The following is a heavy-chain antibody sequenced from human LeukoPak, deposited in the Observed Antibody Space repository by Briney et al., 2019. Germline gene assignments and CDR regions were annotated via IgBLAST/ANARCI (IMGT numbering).Heavy chain of an antibody. V-gene: IGHV3-48*01. CDR1: GFPFSSYS. CDR2: IVISRGTI. D-gene: IGHD3-9*01. Sequence: GGSRRLSCAASGFPFSSYSMNWVRQAPGKGLGWVSYIVISRGTIYYADSVKGRFTISRDNAKNSLYLQMNSLRAEDTAVYYCARALRYFDWLSTSPEYNWLDPWGQGTLVTVSS. CDR3: ARALRYFDWLSTSPEYNWLDP. J-gene: IGHJ5*02.